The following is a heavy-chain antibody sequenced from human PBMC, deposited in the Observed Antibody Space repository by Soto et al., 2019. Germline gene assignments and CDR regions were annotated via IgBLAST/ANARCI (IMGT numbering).Heavy chain of an antibody. CDR1: CVYIICIRYY. J-gene: IGHJ6*02. Sequence: SGTLSLTCTVSCVYIICIRYYWVWIREPPGKGLEWIGSIYYSGSTYYNPSLKSRVTISVDTSKNQFSLKLSSVTAADTAVYYCASVRRGGYDSLRYYYGMDVWGQGTTVTVS. V-gene: IGHV4-39*01. CDR2: IYYSGST. D-gene: IGHD5-12*01. CDR3: ASVRRGGYDSLRYYYGMDV.